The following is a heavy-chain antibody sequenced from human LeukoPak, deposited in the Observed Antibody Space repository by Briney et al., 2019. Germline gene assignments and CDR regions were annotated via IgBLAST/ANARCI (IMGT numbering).Heavy chain of an antibody. CDR1: GYTFTDYC. V-gene: IGHV1-2*02. Sequence: ASVKVSCKASGYTFTDYCMHWVRQAPGQGREWVGWINPNSGGTNYSQKFQDRVTMTSDTSISTEYMELRRLRSDDTAVYSCARDERYDSSGYPFDYWGQGTLVTVSS. CDR2: INPNSGGT. CDR3: ARDERYDSSGYPFDY. D-gene: IGHD3-22*01. J-gene: IGHJ4*02.